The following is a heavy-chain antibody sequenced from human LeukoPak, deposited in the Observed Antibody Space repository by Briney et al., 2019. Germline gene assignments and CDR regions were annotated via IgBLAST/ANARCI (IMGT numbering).Heavy chain of an antibody. J-gene: IGHJ4*02. CDR1: RFTFSSYA. Sequence: GGSLRLSYAASRFTFSSYAMSWVRQAPGKGLEWVSGIFIHGDETYHAESVKGRFTTSRDNSKSTLYLQMNSLTADDTAVYYCAKHTGGILRSLDYWGQGTLVTVSS. CDR3: AKHTGGILRSLDY. V-gene: IGHV3-23*01. D-gene: IGHD5/OR15-5a*01. CDR2: IFIHGDET.